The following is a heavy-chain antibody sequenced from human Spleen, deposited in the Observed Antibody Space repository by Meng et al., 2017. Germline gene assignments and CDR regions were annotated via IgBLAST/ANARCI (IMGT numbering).Heavy chain of an antibody. CDR2: ISGSATST. CDR1: GFTFSNYA. D-gene: IGHD2-2*01. J-gene: IGHJ4*02. V-gene: IGHV3-23*01. Sequence: GESLKISCAASGFTFSNYAMSWVRQAPGKGLEWVSAISGSATSTYYADSVRGRFTISRDNSKDTLYLQMNSLRAEDTAVYYCAKNTRIVVVPAAQYFDYWGQGALVTVSS. CDR3: AKNTRIVVVPAAQYFDY.